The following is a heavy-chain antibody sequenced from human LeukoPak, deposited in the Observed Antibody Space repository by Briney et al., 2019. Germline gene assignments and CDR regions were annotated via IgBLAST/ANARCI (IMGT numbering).Heavy chain of an antibody. CDR2: INSAGNFI. CDR3: ARDSPYYFDSSGDYVSDY. D-gene: IGHD3-22*01. J-gene: IGHJ4*02. V-gene: IGHV3-21*01. Sequence: KPGGSLRLSCAASGFTFRTFTMHWVRQAPGKGLEWVSSINSAGNFIYHADSVKGRFTISRDNAKNSLYLQMSSLKVEDTAVYYCARDSPYYFDSSGDYVSDYWGQGALVTVSS. CDR1: GFTFRTFT.